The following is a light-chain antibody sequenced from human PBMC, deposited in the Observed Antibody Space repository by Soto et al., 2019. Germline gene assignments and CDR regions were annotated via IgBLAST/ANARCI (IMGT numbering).Light chain of an antibody. CDR3: QQYGSSPST. V-gene: IGKV3-20*01. CDR2: GAS. J-gene: IGKJ5*01. Sequence: EIVLTQSPGTLSLSPGERATLSCSPILSVSSNYVAWYQQKPGQAPRLLIYGASSRATGIPDRFSGSGSGTDFTLTISRLEPEDFAVYYCQQYGSSPSTFGQGTRLEIK. CDR1: LSVSSNY.